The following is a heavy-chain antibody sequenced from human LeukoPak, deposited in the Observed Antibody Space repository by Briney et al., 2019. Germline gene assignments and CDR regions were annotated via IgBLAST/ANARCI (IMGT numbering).Heavy chain of an antibody. V-gene: IGHV3-21*01. D-gene: IGHD5-24*01. CDR3: ARAEFLMAPFDY. Sequence: GGSLRLSCAATGFTIKIYNMNWVRQAPGKGLEWVSSISTSSNHIYYTDSLKGRFTISRDNAKNSLYLQMLSLRDEDTAVYYCARAEFLMAPFDYWGQGTLVTVSS. J-gene: IGHJ4*02. CDR2: ISTSSNHI. CDR1: GFTIKIYN.